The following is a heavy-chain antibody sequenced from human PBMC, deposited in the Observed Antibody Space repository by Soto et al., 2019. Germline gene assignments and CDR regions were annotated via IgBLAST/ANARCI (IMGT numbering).Heavy chain of an antibody. CDR2: INGGTGQA. D-gene: IGHD1-1*01. CDR1: GYTFSTHA. CDR3: ARGKGMEENYYYYGLDI. V-gene: IGHV1-3*01. Sequence: ASVKVSCKASGYTFSTHAMHWVRQAPGQSLEWMGWINGGTGQAKRSHRFQGRVTITRDTSASTAYMELSSLRSEDTAVYYCARGKGMEENYYYYGLDIWGQGTTVTVSS. J-gene: IGHJ6*02.